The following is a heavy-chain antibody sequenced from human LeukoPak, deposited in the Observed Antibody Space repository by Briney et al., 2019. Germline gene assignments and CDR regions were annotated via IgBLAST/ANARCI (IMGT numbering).Heavy chain of an antibody. CDR1: GGSISNTDYY. CDR3: AWAAHRSAYSPFDH. J-gene: IGHJ4*02. CDR2: IYDSGTA. Sequence: SETLSLTCIVSGGSISNTDYYWGWIRQPPGKGLEWIGSIYDSGTAYYKASLKRRVTISVDASRNQFSLKMKFVTAADTAVYSCAWAAHRSAYSPFDHCGPGTLVTVSS. D-gene: IGHD3-22*01. V-gene: IGHV4-39*01.